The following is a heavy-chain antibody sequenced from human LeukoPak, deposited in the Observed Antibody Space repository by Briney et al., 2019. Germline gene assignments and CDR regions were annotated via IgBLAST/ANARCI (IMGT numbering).Heavy chain of an antibody. CDR3: ARQYGFGGDY. Sequence: SETLSLTCTVSGYSISSAYYWGWIRQPPGKGLEWIGSIYHSGSTYYNPSLKSRVTISVDTSKNQFSLKLSSVTAADTAVYYCARQYGFGGDYWGQGTLVTVSS. CDR2: IYHSGST. CDR1: GYSISSAYY. J-gene: IGHJ4*02. D-gene: IGHD3-10*01. V-gene: IGHV4-38-2*02.